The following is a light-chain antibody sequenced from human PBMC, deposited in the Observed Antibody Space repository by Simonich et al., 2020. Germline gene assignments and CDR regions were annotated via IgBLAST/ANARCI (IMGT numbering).Light chain of an antibody. CDR3: QQLNSYPPWT. Sequence: AIQMTQSPSSLSASVGDRVTITCRASQGVRNDLGWYQPKPGKAPKLLIYAASSLQSGVPSRFSGSGSGTDFTLTISSLQPEDFATYYCQQLNSYPPWTFGQGTKVEIK. V-gene: IGKV1-6*01. CDR2: AAS. CDR1: QGVRND. J-gene: IGKJ1*01.